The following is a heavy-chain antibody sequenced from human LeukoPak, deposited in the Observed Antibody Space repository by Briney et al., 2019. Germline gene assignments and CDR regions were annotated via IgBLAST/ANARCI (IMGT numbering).Heavy chain of an antibody. CDR3: ARDEATIAAAGI. V-gene: IGHV1-2*02. CDR1: RDTFTGYY. J-gene: IGHJ4*02. Sequence: ASLKVSCKASRDTFTGYYMHSGPQAPGQGVEWMGCINLNSGGTNYAQKFQGRFTITKNTSITTAYMDWSRLRSDDMAVYYCARDEATIAAAGIWGQGTLVTVSS. CDR2: INLNSGGT. D-gene: IGHD6-13*01.